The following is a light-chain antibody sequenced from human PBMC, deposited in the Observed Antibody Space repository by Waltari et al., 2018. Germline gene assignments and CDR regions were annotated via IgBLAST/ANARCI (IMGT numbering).Light chain of an antibody. CDR2: GAS. V-gene: IGKV1-5*03. CDR1: QSITTP. CDR3: QQYKSYKT. J-gene: IGKJ1*01. Sequence: DIQMTQSPSTLSASVGDTVIFSCRASQSITTPLAWDQQKPGKAPDVLIYGASNLESGVPSRFRGSGSGTEFTLTISSLQPDDFATYYCQQYKSYKTFGQGTRVEIK.